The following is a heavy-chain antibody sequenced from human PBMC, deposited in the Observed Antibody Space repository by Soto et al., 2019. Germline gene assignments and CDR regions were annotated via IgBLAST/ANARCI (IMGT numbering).Heavy chain of an antibody. J-gene: IGHJ4*02. CDR3: TTDAPTRVVFTMVRGVNGKLFDY. Sequence: EVQLVESGGGLVKPGGSLRLSCAASGFTFSNAWMSWVRQAPGKGLEWVGRIKSKTDGGTTDYAAPVKGRFTISRDDSKNTLYLQMNSLKTEDTAVYYCTTDAPTRVVFTMVRGVNGKLFDYWGQGTLVTVSS. CDR2: IKSKTDGGTT. CDR1: GFTFSNAW. D-gene: IGHD3-10*01. V-gene: IGHV3-15*01.